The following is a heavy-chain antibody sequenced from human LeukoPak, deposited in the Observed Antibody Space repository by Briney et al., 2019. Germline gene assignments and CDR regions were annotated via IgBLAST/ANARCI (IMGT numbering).Heavy chain of an antibody. CDR2: IFGNGDTT. CDR1: GFSFSSYA. Sequence: GGSLRLSCTASGFSFSSYAMNWVRQAPGKGLEWVSIIFGNGDTTYYADSVKGRFTVSRDNSKDTLYLQMNDLRPDDTAIYYCAKRNTMVRGGPCFDYWGQGLLVTVSS. D-gene: IGHD3-10*01. J-gene: IGHJ4*02. V-gene: IGHV3-23*01. CDR3: AKRNTMVRGGPCFDY.